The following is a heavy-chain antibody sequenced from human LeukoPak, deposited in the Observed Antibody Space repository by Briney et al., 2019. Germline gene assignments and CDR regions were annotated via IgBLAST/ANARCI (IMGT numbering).Heavy chain of an antibody. CDR3: ARGLWSKGWFDP. V-gene: IGHV1-2*02. CDR1: GYFFTTFY. D-gene: IGHD3-10*01. CDR2: INPNSGRT. J-gene: IGHJ5*02. Sequence: ASVKVSCKASGYFFTTFYLHWVRQAPGQGLEWMGCINPNSGRTNFPQKFQGGVTMTRDTSISTAYMELSRLRSDDTAVYYCARGLWSKGWFDPWGQGTLVTVSS.